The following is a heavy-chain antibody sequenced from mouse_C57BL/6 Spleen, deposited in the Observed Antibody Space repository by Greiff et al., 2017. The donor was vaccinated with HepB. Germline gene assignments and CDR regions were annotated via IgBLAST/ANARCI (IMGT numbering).Heavy chain of an antibody. Sequence: EVMLVESGGGLVKPGGSLKLSCAASGFTFSSYAMSWVRQTPEKRLEWVATISDGGSYTYYPDNVKGRFTISRDNAKNNLYLQMSHLKSEDTAMYYCARDQGVVATNYAMDYWGQGTSVTVSS. CDR3: ARDQGVVATNYAMDY. D-gene: IGHD1-1*01. CDR1: GFTFSSYA. J-gene: IGHJ4*01. V-gene: IGHV5-4*01. CDR2: ISDGGSYT.